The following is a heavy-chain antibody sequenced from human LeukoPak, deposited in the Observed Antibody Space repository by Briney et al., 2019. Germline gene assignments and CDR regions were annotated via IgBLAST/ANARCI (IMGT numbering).Heavy chain of an antibody. Sequence: GASVKVSCKASGYTFTSYGISWVRQATGQGLEWMGWISAYNGNTNYAQKLQGRVTMTTDTSTSTAYMELRSLRSDDTAVYYCARAVTTSLVYYYYGMDVWGQGTTVTVSS. CDR2: ISAYNGNT. CDR3: ARAVTTSLVYYYYGMDV. D-gene: IGHD4-11*01. J-gene: IGHJ6*02. V-gene: IGHV1-18*01. CDR1: GYTFTSYG.